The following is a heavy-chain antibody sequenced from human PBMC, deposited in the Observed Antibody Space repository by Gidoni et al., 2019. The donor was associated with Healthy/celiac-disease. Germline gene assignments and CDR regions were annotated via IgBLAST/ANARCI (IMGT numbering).Heavy chain of an antibody. J-gene: IGHJ6*02. V-gene: IGHV3-21*01. CDR2: ISSSSSYI. Sequence: EVQLVESGGGLVKPGGSLRLSCAASGFTFSSHSLNWVRQAPGKGLEWVSSISSSSSYIYYADSVKGRFTISRDNAKNSLYLQMNSLRAEDTAVYYCARDHILTGYYWNIDSNGMDVWGQGTTVTVSS. CDR1: GFTFSSHS. CDR3: ARDHILTGYYWNIDSNGMDV. D-gene: IGHD3-9*01.